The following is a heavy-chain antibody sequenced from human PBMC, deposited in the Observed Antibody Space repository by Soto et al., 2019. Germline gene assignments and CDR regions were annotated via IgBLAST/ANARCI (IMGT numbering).Heavy chain of an antibody. CDR1: GGTFSSYA. Sequence: QVQLVQSGAEVKKPGSSVKVSCKASGGTFSSYAISWVRQAPGQGLEWMGGTIPIFGTANYAQKFQGRVTITADESTSTAYMELSSLRSEDTAVYYCASEGDYEVRGAFDIWGQGTMVTVSS. J-gene: IGHJ3*02. CDR2: TIPIFGTA. V-gene: IGHV1-69*01. CDR3: ASEGDYEVRGAFDI. D-gene: IGHD4-17*01.